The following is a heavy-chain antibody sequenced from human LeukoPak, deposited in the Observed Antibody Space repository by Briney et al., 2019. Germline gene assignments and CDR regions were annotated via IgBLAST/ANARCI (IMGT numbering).Heavy chain of an antibody. J-gene: IGHJ5*02. V-gene: IGHV3-23*01. D-gene: IGHD3-3*01. CDR3: AKDSPGYYDFWSGYYTGDWFDP. CDR2: FSGSGGST. Sequence: GGSLRLSCAASGFTFSSYAMSWVRQAPGKGLEWASAFSGSGGSTYYADSVKGRFTISRDNSKNTLYLQMNSLRAEDTAVYYCAKDSPGYYDFWSGYYTGDWFDPWGQGTLVTVSS. CDR1: GFTFSSYA.